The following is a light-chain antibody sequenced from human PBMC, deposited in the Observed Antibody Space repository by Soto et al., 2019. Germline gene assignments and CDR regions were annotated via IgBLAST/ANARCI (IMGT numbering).Light chain of an antibody. CDR2: GAS. V-gene: IGKV3-15*01. CDR3: QQYHEWQLT. Sequence: EIVLTQSPGTLSLSPGERATLSCRASQSVSNNYLAWYQQKPGQAPRLLIYGASTRATDIPARFSGSGSGTEFTLTISSLQSEDFAVYYCQQYHEWQLTFSGGTKVDIK. J-gene: IGKJ4*01. CDR1: QSVSNN.